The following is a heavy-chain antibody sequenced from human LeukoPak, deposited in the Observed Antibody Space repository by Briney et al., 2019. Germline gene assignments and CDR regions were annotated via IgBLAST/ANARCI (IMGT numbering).Heavy chain of an antibody. CDR3: ARHAYYYDSSGYLGGNAFDI. Sequence: GESLKISCKGSGYSFTSYWISWVRQMPGKGLEWMGIIYPGDSDTRYSPSFQGQVTISADKSISTAYLQWSSLKASDTAMYYCARHAYYYDSSGYLGGNAFDIWGQGTMVTVSS. J-gene: IGHJ3*02. V-gene: IGHV5-51*01. CDR1: GYSFTSYW. CDR2: IYPGDSDT. D-gene: IGHD3-22*01.